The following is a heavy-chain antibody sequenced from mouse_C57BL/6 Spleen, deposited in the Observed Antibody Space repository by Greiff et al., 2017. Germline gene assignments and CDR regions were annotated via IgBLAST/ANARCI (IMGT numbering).Heavy chain of an antibody. J-gene: IGHJ4*01. CDR2: INPGSGGT. CDR1: GYAFTNYL. D-gene: IGHD1-1*01. CDR3: ARSHYFGSSYGAMDY. Sequence: VQLQESGAELVRPGTSVKVSCKASGYAFTNYLIEWVKQRPGQGLEWIGVINPGSGGTNYNEKFKGKATLTADKSSSTAYMQLSSLTSEDSAVXFCARSHYFGSSYGAMDYWGQGTSVTVSS. V-gene: IGHV1-54*01.